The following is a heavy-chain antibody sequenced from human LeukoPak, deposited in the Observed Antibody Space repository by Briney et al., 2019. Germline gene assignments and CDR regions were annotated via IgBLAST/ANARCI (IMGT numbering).Heavy chain of an antibody. CDR2: IYYSGST. CDR3: ARHNYYYFYMDV. J-gene: IGHJ6*03. CDR1: GGSISSGGYY. Sequence: SQTLSLTCTVSGGSISSGGYYWSWIRQHPGKGLEWIGYIYYSGSTYYNPSLKSRVTISVDTSKNQFSLKLNSVTAADTAVYYCARHNYYYFYMDVWGKGTTVTVSS. V-gene: IGHV4-31*03.